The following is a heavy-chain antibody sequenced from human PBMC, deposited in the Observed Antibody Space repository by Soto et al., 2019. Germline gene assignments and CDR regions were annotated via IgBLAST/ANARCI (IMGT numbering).Heavy chain of an antibody. D-gene: IGHD4-17*01. V-gene: IGHV4-30-4*01. CDR3: ARADDGGNALF. Sequence: QVQLQESGPGLVKPSQTLSLTCTVSGGSISSGDYYWSWIRQPPGKGLEWIGYIYYSGSTYYNPSLKRRVTISGDTSKNPFSLNMSSVTAPDTAVYYCARADDGGNALFWGQGSMVTVSS. CDR2: IYYSGST. CDR1: GGSISSGDYY. J-gene: IGHJ4*02.